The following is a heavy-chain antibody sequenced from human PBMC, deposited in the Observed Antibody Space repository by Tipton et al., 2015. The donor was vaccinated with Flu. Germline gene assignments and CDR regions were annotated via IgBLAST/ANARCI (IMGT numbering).Heavy chain of an antibody. CDR1: GGSISSGDYY. D-gene: IGHD4-17*01. CDR2: IYYSGST. CDR3: ARAYGDLFCFDY. Sequence: TLSLTCTVSGGSISSGDYYWSWIRQPPGKGLEWIGYIYYSGSTYYNPSLKSRVTISVDTSKNQFSLKLSSVTAADTAVYYCARAYGDLFCFDYWGQGTLVTVSS. J-gene: IGHJ4*02. V-gene: IGHV4-30-4*01.